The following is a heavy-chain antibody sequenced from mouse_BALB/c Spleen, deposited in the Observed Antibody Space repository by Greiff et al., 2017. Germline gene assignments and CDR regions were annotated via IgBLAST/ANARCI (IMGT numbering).Heavy chain of an antibody. CDR1: GFTFTDYY. Sequence: EVKVEESGGGLVQPGGSLRLSCATSGFTFTDYYMRWVRQPPGKALEWLGFIRNKANGYTTEYSASVKGRFTISRDNSQSILYLQMNTLRAEDSATYYCESEGVEYAMDYWGQGTSVTVSS. CDR2: IRNKANGYTT. D-gene: IGHD1-3*01. CDR3: ESEGVEYAMDY. J-gene: IGHJ4*01. V-gene: IGHV7-3*02.